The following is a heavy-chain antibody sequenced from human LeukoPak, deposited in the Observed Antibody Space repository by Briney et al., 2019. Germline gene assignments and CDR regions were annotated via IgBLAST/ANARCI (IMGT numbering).Heavy chain of an antibody. J-gene: IGHJ4*02. CDR1: GGSISSYY. D-gene: IGHD3-3*01. Sequence: SETLSLTCTVSGGSISSYYWSWIRLPPGKGLEWIGYIYYSGSTNYNPSLKSRVTISVDTSKNQFSLKLSSVTAADTAVSYCARALDYDFWSGLGGYWGQGTLVTVSS. CDR2: IYYSGST. CDR3: ARALDYDFWSGLGGY. V-gene: IGHV4-59*01.